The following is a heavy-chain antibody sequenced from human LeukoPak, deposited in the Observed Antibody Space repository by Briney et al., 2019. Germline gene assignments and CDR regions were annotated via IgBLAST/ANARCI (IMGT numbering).Heavy chain of an antibody. Sequence: PGGSLRLSCAGSGFTFSRHWMHWVRQVPGKGLVWVSRMNSDGSSTSYADSVKGRFIISRDNAKNTLYLQMNSLRAEDTAVYYCTSDTVDTAVGIDYWGQGTLATVSS. CDR1: GFTFSRHW. V-gene: IGHV3-74*01. CDR2: MNSDGSST. CDR3: TSDTVDTAVGIDY. D-gene: IGHD5-18*01. J-gene: IGHJ4*02.